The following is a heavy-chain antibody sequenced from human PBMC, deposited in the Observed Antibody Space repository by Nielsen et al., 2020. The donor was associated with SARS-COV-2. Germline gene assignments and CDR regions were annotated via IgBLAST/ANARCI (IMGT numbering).Heavy chain of an antibody. Sequence: GESLKISCAASGFTFSSYEMNWVRQAPGKGLEWVANIKQDGSEKYYVDSVKGRFTISRDNAKNSLYLQMNSLRAEDTAVYYCASPTTKGPYWYFDLWGRGTLVTVSS. V-gene: IGHV3-7*03. CDR3: ASPTTKGPYWYFDL. CDR2: IKQDGSEK. D-gene: IGHD2-8*01. CDR1: GFTFSSYE. J-gene: IGHJ2*01.